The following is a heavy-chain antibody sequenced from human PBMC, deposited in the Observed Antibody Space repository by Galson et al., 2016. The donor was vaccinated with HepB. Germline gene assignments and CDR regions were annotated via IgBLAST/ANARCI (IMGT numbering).Heavy chain of an antibody. J-gene: IGHJ6*02. CDR1: GFTFDDYA. D-gene: IGHD3-3*01. CDR3: AKDMSIFGVVITHSGGGLDV. Sequence: SLRLSCAASGFTFDDYAMHWVRQAPGKGLEWISGISWNSGTIIYADSVKGRFTISRDNAKNSLYLQMNSLRAEDTALYYCAKDMSIFGVVITHSGGGLDVWGQETTVTVSS. CDR2: ISWNSGTI. V-gene: IGHV3-9*01.